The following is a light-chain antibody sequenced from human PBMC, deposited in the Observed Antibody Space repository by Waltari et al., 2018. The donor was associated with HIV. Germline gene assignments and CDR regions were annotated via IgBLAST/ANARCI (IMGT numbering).Light chain of an antibody. V-gene: IGLV1-47*01. CDR1: SSNIGSNY. J-gene: IGLJ2*01. Sequence: QSVLTQPPSASGTPGQRITISCSGSSSNIGSNYVYWYQQLPGTAPNLLIYRNNQRPSGVPDRFSGSKSGTSASLAISGLRSEDEADYYCATWDDTLSGHVVFGGGTKLNVL. CDR2: RNN. CDR3: ATWDDTLSGHVV.